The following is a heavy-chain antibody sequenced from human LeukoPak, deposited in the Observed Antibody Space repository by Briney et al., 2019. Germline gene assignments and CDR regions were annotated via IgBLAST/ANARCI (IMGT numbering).Heavy chain of an antibody. V-gene: IGHV1-69*04. CDR1: GGTFSSYA. CDR2: IIPILGIA. J-gene: IGHJ4*02. Sequence: SVKVSCKASGGTFSSYAISWVRQAPGQGLEWMGRIIPILGIANYAQKFQGRVTITADKSTSTAYMELSSLRSEDTAVYYCARVRVKSSGYRDYYFDYWGQGTLVTVSS. CDR3: ARVRVKSSGYRDYYFDY. D-gene: IGHD3-22*01.